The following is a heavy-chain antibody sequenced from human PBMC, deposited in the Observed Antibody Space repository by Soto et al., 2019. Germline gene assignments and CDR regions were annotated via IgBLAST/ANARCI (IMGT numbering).Heavy chain of an antibody. CDR2: VSSSSTTT. D-gene: IGHD2-2*01. CDR3: ARASPGFDY. CDR1: GFTFSSYS. Sequence: GGPLRLSCAASGFTFSSYSMNWVRQAPGKGLEWVSYVSSSSTTTHYADSLKGRFTISRDNAKNSLYLQMNSLRDEDTAVYYCARASPGFDYWGQGTLVTVSS. V-gene: IGHV3-48*02. J-gene: IGHJ4*02.